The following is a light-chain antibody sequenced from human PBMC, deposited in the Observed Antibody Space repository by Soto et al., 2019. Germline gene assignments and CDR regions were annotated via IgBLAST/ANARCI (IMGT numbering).Light chain of an antibody. CDR1: QRVSNNY. Sequence: MVYMQTSGALRVCQEDRARLSCNASQRVSNNYLAWYQQKPGQAPRLLIYGASNRATGIPDRFSVSGSGTDFTLSISSLELEASAVYYCQQRHMCPITFGQGTRVEIK. CDR3: QQRHMCPIT. J-gene: IGKJ5*01. V-gene: IGKV3-20*01. CDR2: GAS.